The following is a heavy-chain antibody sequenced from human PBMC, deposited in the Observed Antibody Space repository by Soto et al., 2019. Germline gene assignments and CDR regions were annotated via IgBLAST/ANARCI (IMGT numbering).Heavy chain of an antibody. CDR1: GGSFSGYY. D-gene: IGHD3-3*01. V-gene: IGHV4-34*01. J-gene: IGHJ5*02. CDR3: ATPKYYDFWSGYYST. CDR2: INHSGST. Sequence: QVQLQQWGAGLLKPSETLSLTCAVYGGSFSGYYWSWIRQPPGKGLEWIGEINHSGSTNYNPSLKSRVTISVDTSKHQFSLKLSSVTAADTAVYYCATPKYYDFWSGYYSTWGQGTLVTVSS.